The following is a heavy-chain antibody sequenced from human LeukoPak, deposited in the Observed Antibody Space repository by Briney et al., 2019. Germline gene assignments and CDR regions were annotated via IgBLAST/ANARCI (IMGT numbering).Heavy chain of an antibody. CDR1: GYTFTSYA. D-gene: IGHD3-9*01. CDR3: ARAVRYFDWGRLKRGGRDYFDY. V-gene: IGHV1-3*03. J-gene: IGHJ4*02. CDR2: INAGNGNT. Sequence: GASVKVSCKASGYTFTSYAMHWVRQAPGQRLEWMGWINAGNGNTKYSQEFQGRVTITRDTSASTAYMELSSLRSEDMAVYYCARAVRYFDWGRLKRGGRDYFDYWGQGTLVTVSS.